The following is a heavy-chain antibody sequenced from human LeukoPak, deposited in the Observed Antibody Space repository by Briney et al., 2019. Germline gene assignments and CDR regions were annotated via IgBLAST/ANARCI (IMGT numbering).Heavy chain of an antibody. CDR3: AKDRGRYEIDY. CDR2: ISYDGSNK. V-gene: IGHV3-30*18. CDR1: GFTFSSYG. J-gene: IGHJ4*02. Sequence: GGSLRLSCAASGFTFSSYGMHWVRQAPGKGLEWVAVISYDGSNKYYADSVKGRFTISRVNSKNTLYLQMNSLRAEDTAVYYCAKDRGRYEIDYWGQGTLVTVSS. D-gene: IGHD5-12*01.